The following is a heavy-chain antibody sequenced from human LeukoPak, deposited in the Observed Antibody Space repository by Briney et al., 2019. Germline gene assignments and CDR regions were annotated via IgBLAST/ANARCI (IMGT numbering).Heavy chain of an antibody. Sequence: GGSLRLSCAASGFTFSSYGMHWVRQAPGKGLEWVAFIRYDGSNKYYADSVKGRFTISRDNSKNTLYLQMNSLRVEDTAMYYCAKAGTQQWLLFVDVYWGQGALVTVSS. CDR1: GFTFSSYG. CDR3: AKAGTQQWLLFVDVY. CDR2: IRYDGSNK. D-gene: IGHD6-19*01. V-gene: IGHV3-30*02. J-gene: IGHJ4*02.